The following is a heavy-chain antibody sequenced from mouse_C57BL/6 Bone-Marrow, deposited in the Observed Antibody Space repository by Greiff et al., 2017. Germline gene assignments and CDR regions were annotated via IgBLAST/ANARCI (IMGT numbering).Heavy chain of an antibody. J-gene: IGHJ2*01. V-gene: IGHV1-5*01. CDR3: TRRGVQYYFDY. CDR2: IYPGNGDT. Sequence: VHVKQSGTVLARPGASVKMSCKTSGYTFTSYWMHWVKQRPGQGLEWIGAIYPGNGDTSYNQKFKGKAKLTAVTSASTAYMELSSLTNEDSAVYYGTRRGVQYYFDYWGQGTTLTVSS. CDR1: GYTFTSYW.